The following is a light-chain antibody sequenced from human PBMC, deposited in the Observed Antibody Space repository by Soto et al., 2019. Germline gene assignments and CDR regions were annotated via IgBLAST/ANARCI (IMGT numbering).Light chain of an antibody. CDR3: QQYGSSGT. V-gene: IGKV1-12*01. CDR1: QDIGSW. Sequence: DIQVTQSPSSVSASVGDQVTITCRAGQDIGSWLPWYQHKPGKAPKLLISTASSLQSGVPSRFSGSGSGTEFTLTISRLEPEDFAVYYCQQYGSSGTFGQGTKVDIK. CDR2: TAS. J-gene: IGKJ1*01.